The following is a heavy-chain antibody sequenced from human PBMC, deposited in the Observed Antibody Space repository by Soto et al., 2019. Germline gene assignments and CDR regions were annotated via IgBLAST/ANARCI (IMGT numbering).Heavy chain of an antibody. V-gene: IGHV1-2*04. Sequence: SVKVSCKASGYTFTGYYMHWVRQAPGQGLEWMGWINPNSGGTNYAQKFQGWVTMTRDTSISTAYMELSRLRSDDTAVYYCARDKWSSGSYYFDYWGQGTLVTVSS. CDR1: GYTFTGYY. CDR3: ARDKWSSGSYYFDY. D-gene: IGHD3-22*01. J-gene: IGHJ4*02. CDR2: INPNSGGT.